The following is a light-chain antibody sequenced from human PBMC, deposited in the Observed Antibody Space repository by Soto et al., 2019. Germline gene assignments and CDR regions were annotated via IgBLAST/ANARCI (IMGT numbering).Light chain of an antibody. CDR2: HVS. V-gene: IGLV2-14*01. CDR3: TSYTTSSTYV. Sequence: QSALTQPASASGSPGQSITISCSGTSSDVGNYNYVSWYQQHQGKGPKLIIYHVSYRPSGVSNRFSGSKSGNTASLTISGLQAEDEADYYCTSYTTSSTYVFGTGNKVSV. CDR1: SSDVGNYNY. J-gene: IGLJ1*01.